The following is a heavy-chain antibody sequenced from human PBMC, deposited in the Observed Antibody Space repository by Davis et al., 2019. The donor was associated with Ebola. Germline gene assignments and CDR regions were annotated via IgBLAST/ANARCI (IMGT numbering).Heavy chain of an antibody. D-gene: IGHD6-19*01. Sequence: PSETLSLTCTVSGGSISSYYWSWIRQPAGKGLEWIGRIYTSGSTNYNPSLKSRVTMSVDTSKNQFSLKLSSVTAADTAVYYCARVGGSGWYQGSPYYYYGMDVRGQGTTVTVSS. CDR3: ARVGGSGWYQGSPYYYYGMDV. CDR1: GGSISSYY. V-gene: IGHV4-4*07. J-gene: IGHJ6*02. CDR2: IYTSGST.